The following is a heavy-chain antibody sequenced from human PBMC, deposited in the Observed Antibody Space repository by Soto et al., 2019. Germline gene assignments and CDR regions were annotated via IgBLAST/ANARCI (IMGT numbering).Heavy chain of an antibody. V-gene: IGHV4-59*01. CDR3: GRGGWSLDY. J-gene: IGHJ4*02. CDR2: IYYSGST. Sequence: SETLSLTCTVSGGSISSYYWSWIRQPPGKGLEWIGYIYYSGSTNYNPSLKSRVTISVDTSKNQFSLKLSSVTAADTAVYYCGRGGWSLDYWGQGTLVTVSS. CDR1: GGSISSYY. D-gene: IGHD6-19*01.